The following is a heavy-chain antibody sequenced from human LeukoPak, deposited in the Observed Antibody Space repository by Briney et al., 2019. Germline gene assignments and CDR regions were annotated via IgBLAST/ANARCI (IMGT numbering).Heavy chain of an antibody. CDR1: GGSSSSYY. CDR2: IHYGGST. V-gene: IGHV4-59*12. CDR3: TRDADSWFY. J-gene: IGHJ4*02. Sequence: SETLSLTCTVSGGSSSSYYWSWIRQPPGKGLEYSGYIHYGGSTNYNPSLKNRVTISLDTSKKQFSLKLRSVTAADTAVYYCTRDADSWFYWGQGTLVTVSS. D-gene: IGHD3-9*01.